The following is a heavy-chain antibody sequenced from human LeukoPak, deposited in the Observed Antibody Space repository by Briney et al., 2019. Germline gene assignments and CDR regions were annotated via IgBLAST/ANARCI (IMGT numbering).Heavy chain of an antibody. CDR2: ISSSSSDI. J-gene: IGHJ4*02. V-gene: IGHV3-21*01. CDR1: GFAFSSDT. D-gene: IGHD3-10*01. CDR3: ARVSIHGSVIN. Sequence: GGSLRLSCAASGFAFSSDTMNWVRQAPGKGLEWVSSISSSSSDIYYADSVKGRFTIARDNAKNSLYLQMNSLRAEDTAVYYCARVSIHGSVINWGQGTLVTVSS.